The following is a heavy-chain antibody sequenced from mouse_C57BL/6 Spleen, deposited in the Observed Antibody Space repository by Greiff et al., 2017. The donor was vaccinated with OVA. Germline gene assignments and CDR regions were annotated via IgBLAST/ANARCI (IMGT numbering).Heavy chain of an antibody. D-gene: IGHD1-1*01. CDR1: GYTFTSYW. CDR3: ARTSQITTVVAHIDY. Sequence: QVQLQQPGAELVKPGASVKMSCKASGYTFTSYWITWVKQRPGQGLEWIGDIYPGSGSTNYNEKLKSKAILTVDTSSSTAYMQLSSLTSEDSAVYYYARTSQITTVVAHIDYWGQGTTLTVSS. V-gene: IGHV1-55*01. CDR2: IYPGSGST. J-gene: IGHJ2*01.